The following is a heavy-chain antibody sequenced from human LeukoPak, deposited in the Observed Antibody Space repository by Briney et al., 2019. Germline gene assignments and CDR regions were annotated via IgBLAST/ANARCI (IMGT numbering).Heavy chain of an antibody. CDR3: GYYYYDSSGYEGGHAFDI. D-gene: IGHD3-22*01. J-gene: IGHJ3*02. CDR1: GFTFSGYG. CDR2: IWSDGSNK. V-gene: IGHV3-33*01. Sequence: GGSLRLSCATSGFTFSGYGMHWVRQAPGKGLEWVTVIWSDGSNKYYADSVKGRFTISRDNSKNTLYLQMNSLRAEDTAVYYCGYYYYDSSGYEGGHAFDIWGQGTMVTVSS.